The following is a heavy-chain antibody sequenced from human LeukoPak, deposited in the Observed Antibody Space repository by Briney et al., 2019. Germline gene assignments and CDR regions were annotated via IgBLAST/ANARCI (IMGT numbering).Heavy chain of an antibody. CDR1: GFTFSGYD. V-gene: IGHV3-30*18. D-gene: IGHD3-10*01. CDR2: ISYDGSNN. Sequence: GRSLRLSCAASGFTFSGYDMHWARQAPGKGLEPVAVISYDGSNNYYADSVKGRFTISRDNSKNTLYLLMNSLRAEDTAVYFCAKEGGSGSYWSYYFDYWGQGTLVTVSS. CDR3: AKEGGSGSYWSYYFDY. J-gene: IGHJ4*02.